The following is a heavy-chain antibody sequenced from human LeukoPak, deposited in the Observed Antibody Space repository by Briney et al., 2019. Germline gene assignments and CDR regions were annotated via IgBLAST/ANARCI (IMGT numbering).Heavy chain of an antibody. CDR3: ARHRRSNYEAIIDY. CDR2: IYYSGST. D-gene: IGHD4-11*01. Sequence: SETLSLTCTVSGGSISSYYWSWIRQPPGKGLEWIGYIYYSGSTNYNPSLKSRVTISVDTSKNQFSLKLSSVTAADTAVYYCARHRRSNYEAIIDYWGQGTLVTVSS. V-gene: IGHV4-59*08. CDR1: GGSISSYY. J-gene: IGHJ4*02.